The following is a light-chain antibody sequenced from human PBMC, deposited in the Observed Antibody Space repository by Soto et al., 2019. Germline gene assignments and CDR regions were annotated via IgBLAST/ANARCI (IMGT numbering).Light chain of an antibody. Sequence: QSVLTQPPSVSAAPGQKVIIPCSGSSSNIGSNYVSWYQQLPGTAPKLLIYDKNERPSGIPDRFSASKSGTSATLGITGLQTGDEADYYCGAWDHSLNVGVFGGGTKLTVL. V-gene: IGLV1-51*01. CDR1: SSNIGSNY. CDR3: GAWDHSLNVGV. CDR2: DKN. J-gene: IGLJ3*02.